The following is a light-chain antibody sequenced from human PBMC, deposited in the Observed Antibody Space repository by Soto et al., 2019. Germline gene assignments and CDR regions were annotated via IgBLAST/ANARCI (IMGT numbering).Light chain of an antibody. V-gene: IGKV3-15*01. J-gene: IGKJ1*01. CDR2: GAS. CDR3: QQYNNWWT. Sequence: EIVMTQSPATLSVSPGERATLSCRASQSVSNNYLAWYQQKPGQAPRLLIYGASTRATGVPARFSGSGSGTEFTLTISSLQSEDFAVYYCQQYNNWWTFGQGTKVDIK. CDR1: QSVSNN.